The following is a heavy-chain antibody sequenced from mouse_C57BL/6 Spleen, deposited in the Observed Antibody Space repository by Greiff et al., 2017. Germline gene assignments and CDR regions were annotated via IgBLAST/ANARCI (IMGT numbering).Heavy chain of an antibody. Sequence: EVQLQQSGAELVKPGASVKLSCTASGFNIKDYYMPWVKQRTEQGLEWIGRIDPEDGETKYAPKFQGKATITADTSSNTAYLQLSSLTSEDTAVYYCASIYYYGSSRDYWGQGTTLTVSS. CDR2: IDPEDGET. J-gene: IGHJ2*01. D-gene: IGHD1-1*01. V-gene: IGHV14-2*01. CDR1: GFNIKDYY. CDR3: ASIYYYGSSRDY.